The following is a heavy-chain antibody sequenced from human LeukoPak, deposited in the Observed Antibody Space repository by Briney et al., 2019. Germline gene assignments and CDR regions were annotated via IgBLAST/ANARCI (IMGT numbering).Heavy chain of an antibody. Sequence: GGSLRLSRAASGFTFSSYAMRWVRQAPGKGLEWVAVISYDGSNKYYADCVKGRFTISRDNSKNTLYLQMNSLRAEDTAVYYCARIIVVVAAANTARDYWGQGTLVTVSS. V-gene: IGHV3-30*01. CDR1: GFTFSSYA. J-gene: IGHJ4*02. CDR2: ISYDGSNK. CDR3: ARIIVVVAAANTARDY. D-gene: IGHD2-2*01.